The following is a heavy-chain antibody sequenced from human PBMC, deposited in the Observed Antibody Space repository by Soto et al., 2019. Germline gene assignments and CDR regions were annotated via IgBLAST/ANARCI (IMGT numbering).Heavy chain of an antibody. J-gene: IGHJ5*02. CDR1: GFTFSNAW. V-gene: IGHV3-15*01. CDR2: IKSKTDGGTT. D-gene: IGHD3-10*01. Sequence: GGSLRLSCAASGFTFSNAWMSWVRQAPGKGLEWVGRIKSKTDGGTTDYGAPVKGGFTISRDDSKNTLYLQMNSLKTEDTAVYYCTTTYYYGSGSYYNFNWFDPWGQGTLVTVSS. CDR3: TTTYYYGSGSYYNFNWFDP.